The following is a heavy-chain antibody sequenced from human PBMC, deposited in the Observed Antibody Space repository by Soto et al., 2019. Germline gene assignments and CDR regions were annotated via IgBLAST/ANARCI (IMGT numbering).Heavy chain of an antibody. J-gene: IGHJ5*02. Sequence: QVQLQQWGAGLLKPSETLSLTCAVYGGSFSGYYWSWIRQPPGKGLEWIGEINHSGSTNYNPSLKSRVTLSVDTSKNQFSLKLSSVTAADTAVYYCARGGLIAVAGTNWFDPWGQGTLVTVSS. D-gene: IGHD6-19*01. CDR3: ARGGLIAVAGTNWFDP. V-gene: IGHV4-34*01. CDR2: INHSGST. CDR1: GGSFSGYY.